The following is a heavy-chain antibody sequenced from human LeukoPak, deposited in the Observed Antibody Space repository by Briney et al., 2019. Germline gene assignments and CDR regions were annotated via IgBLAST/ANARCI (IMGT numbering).Heavy chain of an antibody. CDR1: GFTVSSNY. D-gene: IGHD1-7*01. CDR2: IYSGGRT. CDR3: ARDIRTGTFYYYYYMDV. V-gene: IGHV3-66*02. Sequence: GGSLRLSCAASGFTVSSNYMSWVRQAPGKGLKWVSVIYSGGRTYYADSVKGRFTISRDNSKNTLYLQMNSLRAEDTAVYYCARDIRTGTFYYYYYMDVWGKGTTVTVSS. J-gene: IGHJ6*03.